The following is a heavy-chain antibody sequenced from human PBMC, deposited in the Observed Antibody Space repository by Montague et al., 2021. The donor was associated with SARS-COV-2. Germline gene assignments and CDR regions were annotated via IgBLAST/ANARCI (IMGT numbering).Heavy chain of an antibody. CDR1: GGSLSGHH. V-gene: IGHV4-59*11. Sequence: SETLSLTCTVSGGSLSGHHWSWIRQPPGKGLEWIGYIFHSGNTNYNPSLKSRVTISVDTSKNQFSLRLTSVTVADTAVYYCARLNWDNDSVFDSWGQGAVVAVSS. CDR3: ARLNWDNDSVFDS. J-gene: IGHJ4*02. CDR2: IFHSGNT. D-gene: IGHD1/OR15-1a*01.